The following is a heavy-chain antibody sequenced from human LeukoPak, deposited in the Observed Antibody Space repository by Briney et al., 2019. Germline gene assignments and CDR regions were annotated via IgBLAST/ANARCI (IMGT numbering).Heavy chain of an antibody. CDR2: DGSNK. J-gene: IGHJ6*02. V-gene: IGHV3-30*02. Sequence: DGSNKYYADSVKGRFTISRDNSKNTLYLQMNSLRAEDTAVYYCAKIQLPKRYYYYGMDVWGQGTTVTVSS. D-gene: IGHD2-2*01. CDR3: AKIQLPKRYYYYGMDV.